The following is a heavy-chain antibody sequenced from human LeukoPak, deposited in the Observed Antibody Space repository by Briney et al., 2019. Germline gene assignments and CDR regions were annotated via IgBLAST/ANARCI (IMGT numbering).Heavy chain of an antibody. Sequence: GRSLRLSCAASGFTFSSYGMHWVRQAPGKGLEWVAVISYDGSNKYYADSVKGRFTISRDNSKNTLYLQMNSLRAEDTAVYYCAKDRVPVKRWLQFELSGGMDVWGQGTTVTVSS. D-gene: IGHD5-24*01. J-gene: IGHJ6*02. CDR2: ISYDGSNK. V-gene: IGHV3-30*18. CDR3: AKDRVPVKRWLQFELSGGMDV. CDR1: GFTFSSYG.